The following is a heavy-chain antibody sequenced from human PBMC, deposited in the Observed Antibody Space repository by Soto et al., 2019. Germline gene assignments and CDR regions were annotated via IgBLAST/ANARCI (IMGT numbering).Heavy chain of an antibody. CDR3: ARHGHWAPLDD. CDR2: TYYRRNT. J-gene: IGHJ4*02. V-gene: IGHV4-39*01. D-gene: IGHD3-16*01. Sequence: QLQLQESGPGLVKPSETLSLTCSVSGGSIDSSDFYWVWFRQPPGEVLEWIGCTYYRRNTYYNSSLRNRATLSVDTSKNLFSLRLSSVTAADTAVYYCARHGHWAPLDDCGQGNLVTVSS. CDR1: GGSIDSSDFY.